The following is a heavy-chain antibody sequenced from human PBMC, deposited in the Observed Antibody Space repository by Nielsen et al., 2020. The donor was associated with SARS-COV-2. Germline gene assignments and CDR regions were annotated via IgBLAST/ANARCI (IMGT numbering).Heavy chain of an antibody. CDR3: AREFALRDTAYFDY. D-gene: IGHD5-18*01. CDR2: ISGSGGST. Sequence: GESLKISCAASGFTFRSFWMGWARQAPGKGLEWVSAISGSGGSTYYADSVKGRFTISRDNSKNTLYLQMNSLRAEDTAVYYCAREFALRDTAYFDYWGQGTLVTVSS. CDR1: GFTFRSFW. V-gene: IGHV3-23*01. J-gene: IGHJ4*02.